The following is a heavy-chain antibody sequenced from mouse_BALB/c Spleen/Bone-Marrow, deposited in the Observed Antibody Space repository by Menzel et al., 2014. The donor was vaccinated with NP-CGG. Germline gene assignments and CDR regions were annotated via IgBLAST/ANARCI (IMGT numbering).Heavy chain of an antibody. V-gene: IGHV1-4*01. CDR2: INPTSGYT. CDR3: AREVYGSWFAY. CDR1: GYTFDYSR. Sequence: VQLQKSGAELARPGASVKLSCKASGYTFDYSRVQWVKQRPEQGLEWFGYINPTSGYTNYNQKFKDKATLTADKSSSTAYMQLSSLTSEDSAVYYCAREVYGSWFAYWGQGTLVTVSA. J-gene: IGHJ3*01. D-gene: IGHD2-2*01.